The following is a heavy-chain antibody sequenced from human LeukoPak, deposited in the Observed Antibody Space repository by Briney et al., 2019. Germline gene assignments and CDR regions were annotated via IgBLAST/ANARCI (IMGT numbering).Heavy chain of an antibody. J-gene: IGHJ4*02. CDR2: IYPGDSDT. V-gene: IGHV5-51*01. D-gene: IGHD2-21*02. CDR3: ARRAHCGGDCYLDY. Sequence: GESLKISCKGYGYSFSSYWIGWVRQMPGKGLEWMGMIYPGDSDTRYSPSFPGQVTISADKSISTACLQWSSLKASDTAMYYCARRAHCGGDCYLDYWRQGTLVTVSS. CDR1: GYSFSSYW.